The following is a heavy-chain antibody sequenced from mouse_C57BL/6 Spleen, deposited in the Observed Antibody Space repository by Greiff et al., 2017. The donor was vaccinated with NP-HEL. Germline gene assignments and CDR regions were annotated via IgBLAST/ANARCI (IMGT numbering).Heavy chain of an antibody. CDR1: GSTFSSYG. CDR3: ARHEAVSKAMDD. CDR2: ISSGGSYT. V-gene: IGHV5-6*01. Sequence: EVKLMESGGDLVKPGGSLKLSCAASGSTFSSYGMSWVRQTPDKRLEWVATISSGGSYTYYPDRVKGRFPISRDNAKNTRYLQMSRLKSEDTAMYYCARHEAVSKAMDDWGQGTSVTVSS. J-gene: IGHJ4*01.